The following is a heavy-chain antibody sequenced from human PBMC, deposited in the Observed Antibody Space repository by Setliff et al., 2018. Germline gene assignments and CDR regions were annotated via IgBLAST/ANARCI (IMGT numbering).Heavy chain of an antibody. CDR3: VRDRWKVMVNKGDDAFDL. J-gene: IGHJ3*01. CDR2: ISSSSSYI. Sequence: GESLKISCAASGFTFSTFGMYWVRQAPGKGLEWVSSISSSSSYIYYADSVKGRFTISRDNAKNSLDLQMDSLRGEDTAVYYCVRDRWKVMVNKGDDAFDLWGQGTMVTVSS. D-gene: IGHD5-18*01. CDR1: GFTFSTFG. V-gene: IGHV3-21*01.